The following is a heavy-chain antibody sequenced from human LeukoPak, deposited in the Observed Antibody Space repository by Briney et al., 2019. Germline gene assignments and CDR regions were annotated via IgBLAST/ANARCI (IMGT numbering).Heavy chain of an antibody. D-gene: IGHD2-8*01. J-gene: IGHJ4*02. Sequence: GGSLRLSCEASGFTFDDYGMCWVRQPPGKGLEWVSGINRNGGSTDYADSVKGRFTISGDNAKNSHFLQMNNLRVEDTALYYCARGFRNGPFDCWGQGTLVTVSS. CDR1: GFTFDDYG. V-gene: IGHV3-20*04. CDR3: ARGFRNGPFDC. CDR2: INRNGGST.